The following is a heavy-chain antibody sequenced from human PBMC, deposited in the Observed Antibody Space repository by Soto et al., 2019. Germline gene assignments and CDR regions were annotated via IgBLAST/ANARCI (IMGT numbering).Heavy chain of an antibody. CDR2: ISPYNGNA. CDR1: GYGFTIYG. CDR3: ARDLGFSSSKALDF. D-gene: IGHD6-19*01. J-gene: IGHJ4*02. V-gene: IGHV1-18*01. Sequence: QVPLVQSGAEVKKPGASVQVSCKASGYGFTIYGLSWVRQAPGQGLEWMAWISPYNGNANYAQKFQGRVSMTTDTSTSTAYMELRSLRSDDTAVYYCARDLGFSSSKALDFWGQGTLVTVSS.